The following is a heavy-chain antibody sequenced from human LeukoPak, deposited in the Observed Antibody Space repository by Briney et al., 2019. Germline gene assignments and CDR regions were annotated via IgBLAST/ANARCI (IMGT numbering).Heavy chain of an antibody. CDR3: TTGPYDYGSGTYYH. Sequence: GGSLRLSCAASGFTFSNAWMSWVRQAPGKGLEWVGRIKSKTDGGTSDYAAPVKGRFTISRDDSKNTLYVQMNSLKTEDTAVYYCTTGPYDYGSGTYYHWGQGTLVTVSS. J-gene: IGHJ4*02. V-gene: IGHV3-15*01. CDR1: GFTFSNAW. D-gene: IGHD3-10*01. CDR2: IKSKTDGGTS.